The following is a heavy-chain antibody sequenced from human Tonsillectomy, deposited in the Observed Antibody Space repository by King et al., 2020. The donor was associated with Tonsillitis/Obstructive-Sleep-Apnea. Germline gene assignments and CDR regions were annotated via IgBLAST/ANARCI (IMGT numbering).Heavy chain of an antibody. V-gene: IGHV1-69*12. J-gene: IGHJ4*02. CDR2: IIPIFGIA. Sequence: QLVQSGAEVKKPGSSVKVSCKASGGTFSSYAISWVRQAPGQGLDWMGGIIPIFGIANYAQKFQGRVRITADESTSTAYMELSSLRSEDTAVYYCARRPVVVAYFDYWGQGTLVTVSS. CDR3: ARRPVVVAYFDY. D-gene: IGHD2-15*01. CDR1: GGTFSSYA.